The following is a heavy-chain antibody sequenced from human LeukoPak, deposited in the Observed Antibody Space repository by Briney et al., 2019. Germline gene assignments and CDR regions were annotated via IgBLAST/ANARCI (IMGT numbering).Heavy chain of an antibody. CDR3: ARGGSGSYYVYWFDP. D-gene: IGHD1-26*01. V-gene: IGHV1-8*01. Sequence: ASVKVSCKASGYTFTSYDINWVRQAPGQGLEWMGWMNPNSGNTGYAQKFQGRVTMTRNTSISTAYMELSSLRSEDTAVYYCARGGSGSYYVYWFDPWGQGTLVTVSS. J-gene: IGHJ5*02. CDR1: GYTFTSYD. CDR2: MNPNSGNT.